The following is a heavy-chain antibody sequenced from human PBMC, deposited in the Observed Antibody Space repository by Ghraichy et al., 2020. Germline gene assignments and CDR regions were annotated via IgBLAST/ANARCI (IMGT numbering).Heavy chain of an antibody. V-gene: IGHV4-34*01. CDR2: INHSGST. CDR1: GGSFSGYY. D-gene: IGHD2-15*01. J-gene: IGHJ3*02. CDR3: ARVADPRFDAFDI. Sequence: SETLSLTCAVYGGSFSGYYWSWIRQPPGKGLEWIGEINHSGSTNYNPSLKSRVTISVDTSKNQFSLKLSSVTAADTAVYYCARVADPRFDAFDIWGQGTMVTVSS.